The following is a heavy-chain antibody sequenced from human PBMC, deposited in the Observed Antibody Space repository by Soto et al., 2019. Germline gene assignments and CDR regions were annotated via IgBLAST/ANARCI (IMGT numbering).Heavy chain of an antibody. CDR2: IYYSGST. CDR3: VRSNYFKY. V-gene: IGHV4-59*01. J-gene: IGHJ4*02. CDR1: GGSISSYY. Sequence: PSETLSLTCTVSGGSISSYYWSWIRQPPGKGLEWIGYIYYSGSTNYNPSLKSRVTISVDTSKNQFSLKLTSVTAADTAVYYCVRSNYFKYWGEATLVTVSS.